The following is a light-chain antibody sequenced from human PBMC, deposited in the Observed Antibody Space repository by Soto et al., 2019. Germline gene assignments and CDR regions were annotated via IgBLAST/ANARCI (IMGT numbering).Light chain of an antibody. J-gene: IGLJ1*01. CDR3: GTWDTSLSALYV. CDR2: DNS. CDR1: NSNIGKNY. Sequence: QSVLTQPPSVSAAPGEKVTISCSGSNSNIGKNYVSWYQHLPGTAPKLLIFDNSERPSGIPDRFSGSKSGTSATLAITGLQTGDEADYYCGTWDTSLSALYVFGTGTKLTVL. V-gene: IGLV1-51*01.